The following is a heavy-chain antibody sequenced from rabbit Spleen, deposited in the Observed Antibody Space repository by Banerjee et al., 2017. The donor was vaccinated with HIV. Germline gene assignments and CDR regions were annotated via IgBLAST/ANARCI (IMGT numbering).Heavy chain of an antibody. CDR2: IYTGNSKT. V-gene: IGHV1S40*01. CDR1: GFSLSSGYD. CDR3: ARDAGRGDYIDGVFNL. Sequence: QQLVESGGGLVKPGASLTLTCKASGFSLSSGYDMCWVRQAPGKGLEWIACIYTGNSKTYYASWAKGRFTISKTSSTTVTLQMTSLTVADTATYFCARDAGRGDYIDGVFNLWGPGTSSPS. D-gene: IGHD8-1*01. J-gene: IGHJ4*01.